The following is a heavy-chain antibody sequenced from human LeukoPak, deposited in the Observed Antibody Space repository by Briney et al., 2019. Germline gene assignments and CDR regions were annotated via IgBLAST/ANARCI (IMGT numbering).Heavy chain of an antibody. V-gene: IGHV1-8*03. D-gene: IGHD5-18*01. CDR3: ARGPWIQLWSLRDCYMDV. CDR1: GYTFTSYD. CDR2: TNPNSGNT. J-gene: IGHJ6*03. Sequence: GASVKVSCKASGYTFTSYDINWVRQATGQGLEWMGWTNPNSGNTGYAQKFQGRVTITRNTSISTAYMELSSLRSEDTAVYYCARGPWIQLWSLRDCYMDVWGKGTTVTVSS.